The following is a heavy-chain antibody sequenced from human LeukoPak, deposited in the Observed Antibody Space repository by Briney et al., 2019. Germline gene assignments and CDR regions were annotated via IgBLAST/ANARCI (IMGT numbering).Heavy chain of an antibody. CDR3: ARTYDFGRGPPGDAFDN. D-gene: IGHD3-3*01. V-gene: IGHV3-48*01. CDR1: GFTFTIFG. Sequence: PGGSLRLSCAASGFTFTIFGFNWVRRAPGKVPEWVSYIDARSGITYYADSVQGRFTISRDNAQESVFLQMNSLRADDTAVYYCARTYDFGRGPPGDAFDNWGPGTLITVSS. CDR2: IDARSGIT. J-gene: IGHJ3*02.